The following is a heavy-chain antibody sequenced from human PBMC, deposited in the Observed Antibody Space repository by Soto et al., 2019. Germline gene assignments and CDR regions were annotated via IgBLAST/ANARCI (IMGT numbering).Heavy chain of an antibody. CDR1: GGSISSYY. V-gene: IGHV4-59*08. D-gene: IGHD2-15*01. CDR3: ARHLDVVVVAATRIYAFDI. J-gene: IGHJ3*02. CDR2: IYYSGST. Sequence: QVQLQESGPGLVKPSETLSLTCTVSGGSISSYYWSWIRQPPGKGLEWIGYIYYSGSTNYNPSLKSRVTISVDTSKNQFSLKLSSVTAADTAVYYCARHLDVVVVAATRIYAFDIWGQGTMVTVSS.